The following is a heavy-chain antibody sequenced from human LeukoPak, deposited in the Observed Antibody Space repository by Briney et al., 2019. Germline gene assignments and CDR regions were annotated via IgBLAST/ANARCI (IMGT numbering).Heavy chain of an antibody. CDR3: AREGYSGYDLYIDY. D-gene: IGHD5-12*01. CDR1: GGSISSYY. J-gene: IGHJ4*02. Sequence: SSETLSLTCTVSGGSISSYYWSWIRQPPGKGLEWIGYIYYSGSTNYNPSLKSRVTISVDTSKNQFSLKLSSVTAADTAVYYCAREGYSGYDLYIDYWGQGTLVTVSS. V-gene: IGHV4-59*01. CDR2: IYYSGST.